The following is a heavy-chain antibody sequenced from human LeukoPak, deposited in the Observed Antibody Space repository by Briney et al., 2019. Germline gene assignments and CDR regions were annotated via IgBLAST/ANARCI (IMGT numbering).Heavy chain of an antibody. CDR3: AKATNPHYSYGLFDY. CDR1: GFTFDDYA. J-gene: IGHJ4*02. D-gene: IGHD5-18*01. CDR2: ISWNSGSI. Sequence: GGSLRLSCAASGFTFDDYAMHWVRQAPGKGLEWVSGISWNSGSIGYADSVKGRFTISRDNAKNSLYLQMNSLRAEDTALYYCAKATNPHYSYGLFDYWGQGTLVTVSS. V-gene: IGHV3-9*01.